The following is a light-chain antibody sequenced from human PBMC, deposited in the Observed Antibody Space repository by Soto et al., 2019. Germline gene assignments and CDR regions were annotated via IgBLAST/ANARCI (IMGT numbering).Light chain of an antibody. V-gene: IGLV1-47*02. CDR2: TNN. J-gene: IGLJ3*02. CDR3: AAWDDSLSAWV. CDR1: SSNIGRDF. Sequence: QAVLTQPPSASGTPGQRVTISCSGSSSNIGRDFVYWFQQLPGTAPKLLIYTNNQRPSGVPDRFSGSKSGTSASLAINGLRSEDEADYCCAAWDDSLSAWVFGGGTKLTVL.